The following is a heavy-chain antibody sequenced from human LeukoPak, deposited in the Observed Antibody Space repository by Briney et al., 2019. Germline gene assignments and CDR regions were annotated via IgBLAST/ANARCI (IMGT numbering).Heavy chain of an antibody. D-gene: IGHD5-24*01. Sequence: PGGSLRLSCAASGFTFSSYAMSWVRQAPGKGLEWVSAISGSGGSTYYADSVKGRFTISRDNSKNTLYLQMNSLRAEDTAVYYCAKDSGDWLQLHGYFDYWGQGTLVTVSS. CDR1: GFTFSSYA. V-gene: IGHV3-23*01. CDR3: AKDSGDWLQLHGYFDY. CDR2: ISGSGGST. J-gene: IGHJ4*02.